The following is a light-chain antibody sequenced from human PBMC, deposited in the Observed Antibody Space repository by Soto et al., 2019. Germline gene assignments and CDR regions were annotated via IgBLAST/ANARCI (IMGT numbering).Light chain of an antibody. CDR3: QQYGSSPWT. CDR2: GAS. Sequence: EIELTQSPGTLSLSPGERATLSCRASQSVSSSYFAWYQQKPGQAPRPLIYGASSRASGIPDRFSGSGSGTEFTLTISRLEPEDFAVYYCQQYGSSPWTFGQGTKVEIK. CDR1: QSVSSSY. J-gene: IGKJ1*01. V-gene: IGKV3-20*01.